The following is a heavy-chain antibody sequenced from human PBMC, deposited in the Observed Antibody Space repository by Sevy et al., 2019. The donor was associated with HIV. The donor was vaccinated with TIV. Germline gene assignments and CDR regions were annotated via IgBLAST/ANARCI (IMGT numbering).Heavy chain of an antibody. CDR1: GFTFSSYA. CDR3: AKDLGYSYGVDY. V-gene: IGHV3-23*01. J-gene: IGHJ4*02. D-gene: IGHD5-18*01. CDR2: ISGSGGST. Sequence: GGSLRLSCAASGFTFSSYAMSWVRQAPGKGLERVSAISGSGGSTYYADSVKGRFTISRDNSKNTLYLQMNSLRAEDTAVYYCAKDLGYSYGVDYWSQGTLVTVSS.